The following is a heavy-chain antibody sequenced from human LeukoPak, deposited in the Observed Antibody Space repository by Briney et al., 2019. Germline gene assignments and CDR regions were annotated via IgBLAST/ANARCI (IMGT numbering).Heavy chain of an antibody. J-gene: IGHJ4*02. D-gene: IGHD2-15*01. CDR1: GFTFSSYW. V-gene: IGHV3-74*01. Sequence: PGGSLRLSCAASGFTFSSYWMHWVRQAPGKGLVWVSRINSDGSSTSYADSVKGRFTISRDNAKNTLYLQMNSLRAEDTAVYYCARASVVVAAATRGPFDYWGQGTLVTVSS. CDR2: INSDGSST. CDR3: ARASVVVAAATRGPFDY.